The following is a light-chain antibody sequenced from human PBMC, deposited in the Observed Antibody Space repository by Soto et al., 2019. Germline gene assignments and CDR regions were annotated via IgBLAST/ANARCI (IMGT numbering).Light chain of an antibody. CDR1: SSDVGAYNF. J-gene: IGLJ1*01. Sequence: QSALTQPASVSGSPGQSITVSCTGTSSDVGAYNFVAWYQQHPDKAPKVILYDVSDRPPGVYNRFSGSKSGNTASLTISGLQAEDEADYYCSAYTTSSLYAFGPGTKLTVL. CDR3: SAYTTSSLYA. V-gene: IGLV2-14*03. CDR2: DVS.